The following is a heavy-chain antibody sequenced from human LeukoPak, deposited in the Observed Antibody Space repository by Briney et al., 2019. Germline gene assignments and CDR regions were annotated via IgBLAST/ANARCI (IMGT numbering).Heavy chain of an antibody. J-gene: IGHJ6*02. CDR1: GFTFSSYA. CDR3: AKDRGLYSSSWYGGDYGMDA. V-gene: IGHV3-23*01. CDR2: ISGSGGST. Sequence: GGSLRLSCAASGFTFSSYAMSWVRQAPGKGLEWVSAISGSGGSTYYADSVKGRFTISRDNSKNTLYLQMNSLRAEDTAVYYCAKDRGLYSSSWYGGDYGMDAWGQGTTVTVSS. D-gene: IGHD6-13*01.